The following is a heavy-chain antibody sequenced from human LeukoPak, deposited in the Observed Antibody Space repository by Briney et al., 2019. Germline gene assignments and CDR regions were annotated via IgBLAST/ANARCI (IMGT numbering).Heavy chain of an antibody. CDR1: GGSISSYY. Sequence: SETLSLTCTVSGGSISSYYWSWIRQPPGKGLEWIGYIYYSGSTNYNPSLKSRVTISVDTSKNQFSLKQSPVTAADTAVYYCARLHDGYRYGADYWGQGTLVTAS. J-gene: IGHJ4*02. CDR3: ARLHDGYRYGADY. V-gene: IGHV4-59*08. D-gene: IGHD5-18*01. CDR2: IYYSGST.